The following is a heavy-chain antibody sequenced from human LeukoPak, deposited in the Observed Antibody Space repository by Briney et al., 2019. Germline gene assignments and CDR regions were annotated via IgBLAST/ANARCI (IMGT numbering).Heavy chain of an antibody. J-gene: IGHJ4*02. V-gene: IGHV4-38-2*02. CDR1: GYSISSGYY. CDR3: ARVGIDYSGNIIKYYFDY. Sequence: SETLSLTCTVSGYSISSGYYWGWIRQPPGKGLEWIGSIYHSGSTNYNPSLRSRVIISVDTSKNQFSLKLSPVTTADTAVYYCARVGIDYSGNIIKYYFDYWGQGTLVTVSS. CDR2: IYHSGST. D-gene: IGHD4-23*01.